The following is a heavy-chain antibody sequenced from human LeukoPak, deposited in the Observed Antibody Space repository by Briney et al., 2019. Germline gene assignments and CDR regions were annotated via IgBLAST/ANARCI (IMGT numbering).Heavy chain of an antibody. CDR3: ARDMAVAGVFDY. Sequence: ASVKVSCKASGYTFTSYGISWVRQAPGRGLEWMGWISAYNGNTNYAQKLQGRVTMTTDTSTSTAYMELRSLRSDDTAVYYCARDMAVAGVFDYWGQGTLVTVSS. CDR2: ISAYNGNT. D-gene: IGHD6-19*01. CDR1: GYTFTSYG. V-gene: IGHV1-18*01. J-gene: IGHJ4*02.